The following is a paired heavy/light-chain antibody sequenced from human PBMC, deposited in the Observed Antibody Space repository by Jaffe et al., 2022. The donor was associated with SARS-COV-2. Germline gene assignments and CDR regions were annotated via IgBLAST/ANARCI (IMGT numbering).Heavy chain of an antibody. CDR2: ISTGGGST. V-gene: IGHV3-23*01. D-gene: IGHD4-17*01. CDR3: AKVLPPVTTALLYFDY. Sequence: EVQLLESGGGLVQPGGSLRLSCAASGFTFSSYAMSWVRQAPGKGLEWVSTISTGGGSTHYADSVKGRFTVSRDNSKNTLYLQMNSLRAEDTAVYYCAKVLPPVTTALLYFDYWGQGTLVTVSS. CDR1: GFTFSSYA. J-gene: IGHJ4*02.
Light chain of an antibody. CDR2: DAS. J-gene: IGKJ4*01. Sequence: EILMMQSPATLSVSPGERATLSCRASQSVNSNLAWYQQKPGQAPRLLISDASTRATGIPAKFSGSGSGTEFILTISSLQSEDFAVYYCQQYNNWPLTFGGGTKVEIK. CDR3: QQYNNWPLT. V-gene: IGKV3-15*01. CDR1: QSVNSN.